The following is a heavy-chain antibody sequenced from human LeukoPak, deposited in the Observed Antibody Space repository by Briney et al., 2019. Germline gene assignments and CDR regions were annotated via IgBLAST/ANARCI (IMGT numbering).Heavy chain of an antibody. J-gene: IGHJ4*02. CDR2: IYTNGRT. D-gene: IGHD2-21*01. V-gene: IGHV4-61*09. Sequence: SETLSLTCTVSGNFISTGSYYWSWIRQPAGKGLEWIGHIYTNGRTDYNPSLKSRVTISVDKSKNQFALRLSSVTAADTAVYYCANSVGVVLLYYWGQGTLVTVSS. CDR3: ANSVGVVLLYY. CDR1: GNFISTGSYY.